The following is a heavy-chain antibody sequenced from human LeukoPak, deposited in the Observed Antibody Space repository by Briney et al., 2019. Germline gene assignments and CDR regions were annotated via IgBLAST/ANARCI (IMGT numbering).Heavy chain of an antibody. D-gene: IGHD3-9*01. CDR2: ISGSGGST. V-gene: IGHV3-23*01. CDR3: AKGANLRYFDWLHFDY. CDR1: GFTFGDYA. Sequence: GGSLRLSCTASGFTFGDYAMSWVRQAPGKGLEWVSAISGSGGSTYYADSVKGRFTISRDNSKNTLSLQMNSLRAEDTAVYYCAKGANLRYFDWLHFDYWGQGTLVTVSS. J-gene: IGHJ4*02.